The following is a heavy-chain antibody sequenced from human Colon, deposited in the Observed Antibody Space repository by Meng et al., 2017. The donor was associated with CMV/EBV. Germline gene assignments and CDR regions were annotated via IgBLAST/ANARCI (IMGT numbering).Heavy chain of an antibody. CDR3: ATFTLRYLDWP. Sequence: LTCAVYGGSFSDYYWSWIRQPPGKGLEWIGEINHSGSTNYNPSLKSQVTISVDTSKNQFSLQLNSVTAADTAVYYCATFTLRYLDWPWGQGTLVTVSS. CDR2: INHSGST. CDR1: GGSFSDYY. D-gene: IGHD3-9*01. V-gene: IGHV4-34*01. J-gene: IGHJ5*02.